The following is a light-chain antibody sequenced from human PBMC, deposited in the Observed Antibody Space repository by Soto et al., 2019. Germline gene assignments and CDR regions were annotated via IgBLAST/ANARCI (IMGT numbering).Light chain of an antibody. Sequence: DIQMTQSPSSLSASVGDRVTITCRASQSISNSLNWYQQKPGKAPKLLIYAASSLQSGVPSRFSGSGSGTDFTLTIRSLQPEDFATYYCQQSYSTPHTFGQGTKLEIK. V-gene: IGKV1-39*01. J-gene: IGKJ2*01. CDR3: QQSYSTPHT. CDR2: AAS. CDR1: QSISNS.